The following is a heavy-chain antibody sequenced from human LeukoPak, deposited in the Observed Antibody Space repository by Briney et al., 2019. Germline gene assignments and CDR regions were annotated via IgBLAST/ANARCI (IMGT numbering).Heavy chain of an antibody. J-gene: IGHJ3*02. CDR1: GYTFAGYY. CDR2: INPNSGGT. Sequence: ASVKVSCKASGYTFAGYYMHWVRQAPGQGLEWMGWINPNSGGTNYAQKFQGRVTMTRDTSISTAYMELSRLRSDDTAVYYCASSVYQSRVVPVQNAFDIWGQGTMVTVSS. CDR3: ASSVYQSRVVPVQNAFDI. V-gene: IGHV1-2*02. D-gene: IGHD2-2*01.